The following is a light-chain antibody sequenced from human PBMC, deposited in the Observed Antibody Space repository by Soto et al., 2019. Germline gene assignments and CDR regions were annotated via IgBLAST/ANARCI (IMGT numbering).Light chain of an antibody. Sequence: QSVLTQPPSASVSPGQTVTISSTGSSSNIGSGYDVHWYQQVPGPAPKLLISANKNRPSGVPDRFSGSKSGTSASLAISGLHAEDEDHYPCQSYDSSLSRSYSFGSGTKVIVL. V-gene: IGLV1-40*01. CDR1: SSNIGSGYD. CDR3: QSYDSSLSRSYS. J-gene: IGLJ1*01. CDR2: ANK.